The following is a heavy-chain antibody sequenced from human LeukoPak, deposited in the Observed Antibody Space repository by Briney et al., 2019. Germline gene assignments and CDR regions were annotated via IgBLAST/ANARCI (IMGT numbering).Heavy chain of an antibody. Sequence: PGGSLRLSCAASGFTFSRYWMHWVRQAPGKGLVWVSRISSDGCNTAYADSVKGRFTVSRDNAKNTLYLQLSSLRAEDTAMYYCARGMTGYSSGRYDFDFWGQGTLVTVSS. CDR3: ARGMTGYSSGRYDFDF. V-gene: IGHV3-74*01. CDR2: ISSDGCNT. D-gene: IGHD6-19*01. J-gene: IGHJ4*02. CDR1: GFTFSRYW.